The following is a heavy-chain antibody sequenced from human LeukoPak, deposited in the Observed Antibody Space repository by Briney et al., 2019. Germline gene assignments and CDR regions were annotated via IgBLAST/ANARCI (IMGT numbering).Heavy chain of an antibody. D-gene: IGHD3-22*01. CDR3: ARGTGDSSGSIDY. J-gene: IGHJ4*02. CDR1: GGSISSGGFY. Sequence: SETLSLTCTVSGGSISSGGFYWSWIRQHPGMGLEWIGYIYYSGRTYYNPSLKRRATISVDTSKNQFSLKLSSVTAADTAVYYYARGTGDSSGSIDYWGQGTLVTVSS. V-gene: IGHV4-31*03. CDR2: IYYSGRT.